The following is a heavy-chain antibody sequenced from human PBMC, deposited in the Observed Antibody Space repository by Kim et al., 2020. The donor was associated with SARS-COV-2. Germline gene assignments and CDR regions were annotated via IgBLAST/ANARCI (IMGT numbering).Heavy chain of an antibody. CDR2: INHSGST. D-gene: IGHD6-13*01. CDR1: GTSFRGYY. CDR3: PRGLGSSLWSDVK. V-gene: IGHV4-34*01. Sequence: SETLSLTCSVDGTSFRGYYWSWVRQAPGKGLEWIGEINHSGSTSYNPSLKSRVAISTDMSKKQFSLKMTSLTAAETAAYYCPRGLGSSLWSDVKWGPG. J-gene: IGHJ1*01.